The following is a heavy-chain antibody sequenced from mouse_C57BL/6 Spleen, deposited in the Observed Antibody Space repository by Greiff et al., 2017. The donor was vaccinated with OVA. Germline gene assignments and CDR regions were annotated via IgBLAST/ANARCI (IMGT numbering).Heavy chain of an antibody. J-gene: IGHJ3*01. D-gene: IGHD3-2*02. CDR2: IDPSDSET. CDR3: ARADSSGPSFAY. CDR1: GYTFTSYW. V-gene: IGHV1-52*01. Sequence: QVQLQQPGAELVRPGSSVKLSCKASGYTFTSYWMHWVKQRPIQGLEWIGNIDPSDSETHYNQKFKDKATLTVDKSSSTAYMQLSSLTSEDSAVYYCARADSSGPSFAYWGQGTLVTVSA.